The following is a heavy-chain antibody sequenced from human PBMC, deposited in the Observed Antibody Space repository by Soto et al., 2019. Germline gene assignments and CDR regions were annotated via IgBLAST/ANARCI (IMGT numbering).Heavy chain of an antibody. V-gene: IGHV4-59*01. CDR1: GGSISNYF. CDR3: AREPSWSVYFEF. D-gene: IGHD3-3*01. CDR2: IYYNGST. J-gene: IGHJ4*02. Sequence: PSETLSLTCTVSGGSISNYFWSWIRQPPGKGLEWVGFIYYNGSTQYNPSLKSRVTMSVDTSKNQFSLKLNSVTAADTAVYYCAREPSWSVYFEFGGQGPLATVPS.